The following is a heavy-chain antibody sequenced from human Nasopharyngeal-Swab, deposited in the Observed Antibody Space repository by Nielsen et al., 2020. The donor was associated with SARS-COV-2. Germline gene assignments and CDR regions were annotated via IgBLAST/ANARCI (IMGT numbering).Heavy chain of an antibody. D-gene: IGHD2-2*01. Sequence: VRQAPGKGLEWVSAISGSGGSTYYADSVKGRFTISRDNSKNTLYLQMNGLRAEDTAVYYCAKDPYQPYYMDVWGKGTTVTVSS. V-gene: IGHV3-23*01. CDR3: AKDPYQPYYMDV. J-gene: IGHJ6*03. CDR2: ISGSGGST.